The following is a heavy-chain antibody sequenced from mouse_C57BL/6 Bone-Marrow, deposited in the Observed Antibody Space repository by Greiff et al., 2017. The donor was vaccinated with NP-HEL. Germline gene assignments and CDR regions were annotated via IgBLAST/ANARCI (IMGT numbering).Heavy chain of an antibody. CDR2: IYPRSGNT. CDR1: GYTFTSYG. CDR3: LGNYGSSSFAY. V-gene: IGHV1-81*01. D-gene: IGHD1-1*01. J-gene: IGHJ3*01. Sequence: VHLVESGAELARPGASVKLSCKASGYTFTSYGISWVKQRTGQGLEWIGEIYPRSGNTYYNEKFKGKATLTADKSSSTAYMELRSLTSEDSAVYFCLGNYGSSSFAYWGQGTLVTVSA.